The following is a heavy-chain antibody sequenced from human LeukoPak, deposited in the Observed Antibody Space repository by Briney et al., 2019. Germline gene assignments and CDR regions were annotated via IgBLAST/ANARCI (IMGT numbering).Heavy chain of an antibody. D-gene: IGHD2-2*01. CDR3: ARDPGVPAFDP. CDR2: ISSSSSTI. V-gene: IGHV3-48*01. J-gene: IGHJ5*02. CDR1: GFTFSSYS. Sequence: PGGSLRLSCAASGFTFSSYSMNWVRQAPRKGLEWVSYISSSSSTIYYADSVKGRFTISRDNAKNSLYLQMNSLRAEDTAVYYCARDPGVPAFDPWGQGTLVTVSS.